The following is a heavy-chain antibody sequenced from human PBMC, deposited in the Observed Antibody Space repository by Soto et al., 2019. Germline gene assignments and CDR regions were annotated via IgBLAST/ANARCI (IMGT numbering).Heavy chain of an antibody. CDR1: GFNFGDYA. V-gene: IGHV3-49*03. J-gene: IGHJ5*02. Sequence: EVQLVESGGGLVQPGRSLRLSCTPSGFNFGDYAMSWFRQAPGKGLEWVGFIRSKAYGGTTEYAASVRGRFTISRDDSKSIAYLQMNSLKAEDTAVYYCTRAVRVDPWGQGTLVTVSS. CDR3: TRAVRVDP. D-gene: IGHD2-2*01. CDR2: IRSKAYGGTT.